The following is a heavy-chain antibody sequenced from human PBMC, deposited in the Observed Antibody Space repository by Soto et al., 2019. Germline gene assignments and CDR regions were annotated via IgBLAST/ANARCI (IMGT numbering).Heavy chain of an antibody. J-gene: IGHJ4*02. CDR1: GFSLSTSGVG. D-gene: IGHD6-19*01. CDR2: IYWDDDK. V-gene: IGHV2-5*02. CDR3: ARPYSGGWYYRY. Sequence: QITLKESGPTLVKPTQTLTLTCTFSGFSLSTSGVGVGWIRQPPGKALEWLALIYWDDDKRYSPSLKSRLTITKDPSKNQVVLTMTNMDPVDTATYYCARPYSGGWYYRYWGQGTLVTVAS.